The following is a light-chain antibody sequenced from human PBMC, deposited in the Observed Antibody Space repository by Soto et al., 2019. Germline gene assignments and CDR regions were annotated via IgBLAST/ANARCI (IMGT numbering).Light chain of an antibody. CDR2: DAS. Sequence: DIQMTQSPSSLSASVGDRVTITCQASQDISNYLNWYQQKPGKAPKLLIYDASNLETGVPSRFSGSGSGTDFTLTISSLQPEDIATYYCLQYGNLPPTFGGGTKVEIK. CDR1: QDISNY. V-gene: IGKV1-33*01. CDR3: LQYGNLPPT. J-gene: IGKJ4*01.